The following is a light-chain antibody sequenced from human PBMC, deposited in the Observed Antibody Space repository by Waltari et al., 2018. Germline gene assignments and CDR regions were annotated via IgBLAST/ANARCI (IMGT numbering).Light chain of an antibody. CDR1: QSVSSSY. Sequence: EIVLTQSPGTLSLSPGQSATLSCRASQSVSSSYFAWYQQKPGQAPRLLIYGASTRATGVPDRFSGSGSGTDFTLTISRLETEDFAVYYCQQYGTSLFTFGQGTKLEIK. J-gene: IGKJ2*01. CDR3: QQYGTSLFT. CDR2: GAS. V-gene: IGKV3-20*01.